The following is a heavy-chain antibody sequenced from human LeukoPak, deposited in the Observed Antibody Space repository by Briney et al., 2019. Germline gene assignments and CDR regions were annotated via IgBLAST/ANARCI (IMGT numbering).Heavy chain of an antibody. CDR1: GITFGNNW. Sequence: GGSLRLSCAASGITFGNNWMHWVRPGPGKGLVWISRINSDGGGAIYAASVKGRFTVSRDNAKNTLYLQMNSLRAEDTAVYYCARDVPHNWFDTWGQGTLVTVSS. CDR2: INSDGGGA. CDR3: ARDVPHNWFDT. V-gene: IGHV3-74*01. J-gene: IGHJ5*02.